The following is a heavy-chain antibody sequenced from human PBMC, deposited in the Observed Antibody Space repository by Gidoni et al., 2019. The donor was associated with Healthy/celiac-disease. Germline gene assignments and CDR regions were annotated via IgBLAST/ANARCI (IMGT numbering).Heavy chain of an antibody. D-gene: IGHD3-10*01. CDR2: ISSSSSYI. Sequence: EVQLVESGGGLVKPGGSLRLSCSASGFTFSSYSMNWVRQAPGKGLEWVSSISSSSSYIYYADSVKGRFTISRDNAKNSLYLQMNSLRAEDTAVYYCARDSRGAFDYWGQGTLVTVSS. CDR1: GFTFSSYS. V-gene: IGHV3-21*01. CDR3: ARDSRGAFDY. J-gene: IGHJ4*02.